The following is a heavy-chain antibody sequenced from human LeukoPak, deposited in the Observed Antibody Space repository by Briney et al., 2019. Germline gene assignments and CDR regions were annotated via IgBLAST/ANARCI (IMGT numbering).Heavy chain of an antibody. V-gene: IGHV4-39*01. Sequence: SETLSLTCTVSGGSISSSSYYWGWIRQPPGKGLEWIGSIYYSGSTYYNPSLKSRVTISVDTSKNQFSLKLSSVTAADTAVYHCARGAGQWLEDYMDVWGKGTTVTVSS. CDR3: ARGAGQWLEDYMDV. J-gene: IGHJ6*03. CDR1: GGSISSSSYY. CDR2: IYYSGST. D-gene: IGHD6-19*01.